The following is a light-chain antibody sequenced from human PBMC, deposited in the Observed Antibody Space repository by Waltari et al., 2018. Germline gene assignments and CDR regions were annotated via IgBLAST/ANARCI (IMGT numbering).Light chain of an antibody. CDR1: QVINNY. J-gene: IGKJ4*01. V-gene: IGKV1-33*01. CDR3: QQYKNFPLT. CDR2: YVS. Sequence: DIQMTQSPSSLSASVGDRVTITCRASQVINNYLTWYQQKPGKAPKPLIHYVSRLETGVPSRFSGRRSGTDYTLTISGLQPEDIATYYCQQYKNFPLTFGGGTKVEIK.